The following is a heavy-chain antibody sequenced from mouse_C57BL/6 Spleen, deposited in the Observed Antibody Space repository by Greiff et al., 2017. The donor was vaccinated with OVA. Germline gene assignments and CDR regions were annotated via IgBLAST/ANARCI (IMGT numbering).Heavy chain of an antibody. Sequence: EVHLVESGGGLVKPGGSLKLSCAASGFTFSDYGMHWVRQAPEKGLEWVAYISSGSSTIYYADTVKGRFTIARDKAKNTLFLQMTSLRSEDTAMYYCARTIYGNYDAMDYWGQGTSVTVSS. V-gene: IGHV5-17*01. J-gene: IGHJ4*01. CDR2: ISSGSSTI. CDR1: GFTFSDYG. CDR3: ARTIYGNYDAMDY. D-gene: IGHD2-1*01.